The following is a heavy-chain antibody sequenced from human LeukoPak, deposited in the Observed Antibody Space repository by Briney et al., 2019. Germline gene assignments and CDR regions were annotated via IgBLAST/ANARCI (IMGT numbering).Heavy chain of an antibody. CDR2: INYSGST. V-gene: IGHV4-59*12. CDR1: GGSISSYY. CDR3: AGESSWYYFDY. J-gene: IGHJ4*02. D-gene: IGHD6-13*01. Sequence: SETLSLTCTVSGGSISSYYWSWIRQPPGKGLEWIGYINYSGSTNYNPSLKSRVTISVDTSKNQFSLKLSSVTAADTAVYYCAGESSWYYFDYWGQGTLVTVSS.